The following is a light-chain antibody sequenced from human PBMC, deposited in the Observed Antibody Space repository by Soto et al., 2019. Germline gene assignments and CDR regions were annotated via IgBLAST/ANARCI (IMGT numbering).Light chain of an antibody. J-gene: IGKJ1*01. V-gene: IGKV3-15*01. CDR1: QSVSSD. CDR3: QQYNNWPRT. Sequence: IGTTQSPATLSVTPGERATLSCRASQSVSSDLAWYHQKPGQAPRLLIYGASTRATGIPARFSGSGSGTEFTLTINSLQSEDFAVYYCQQYNNWPRTFGQGTKVDIK. CDR2: GAS.